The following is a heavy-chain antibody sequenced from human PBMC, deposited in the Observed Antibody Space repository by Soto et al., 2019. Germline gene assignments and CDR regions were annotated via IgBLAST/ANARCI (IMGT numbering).Heavy chain of an antibody. CDR1: GGTFSSYA. CDR2: IIPIFGTA. Sequence: QVQLVQFGAEVKKPGSSVKVSCKASGGTFSSYAISWVRQAPGQGLEGMGGIIPIFGTANYAQKFRGRVTITADESTSPAYMELSSLRSEDTAVYYCARDMTTVPDYYYYGIDVWGQGTTVTVSS. CDR3: ARDMTTVPDYYYYGIDV. J-gene: IGHJ6*02. V-gene: IGHV1-69*12. D-gene: IGHD4-4*01.